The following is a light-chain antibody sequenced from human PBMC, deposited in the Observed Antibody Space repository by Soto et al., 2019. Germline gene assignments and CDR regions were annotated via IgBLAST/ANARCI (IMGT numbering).Light chain of an antibody. CDR2: EVS. V-gene: IGLV2-18*02. Sequence: QSVLTQPPSVSGSPGQSVTISCTGTSRDVGSYNRVSWYQQPPGTAPKLMIYEVSNRPSGVPDRFSGSKSGNTASLTISGLQAEDEADYYCSSFTSSNTWVLGGGTQLTFL. CDR1: SRDVGSYNR. J-gene: IGLJ3*02. CDR3: SSFTSSNTWV.